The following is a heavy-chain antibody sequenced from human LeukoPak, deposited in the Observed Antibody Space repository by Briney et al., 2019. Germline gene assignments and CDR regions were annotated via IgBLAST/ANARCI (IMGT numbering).Heavy chain of an antibody. CDR3: ASYYDFWSGYYRGTGMDV. D-gene: IGHD3-3*01. CDR2: IYYSGGT. V-gene: IGHV4-39*01. J-gene: IGHJ6*02. Sequence: SETLSLTCTVSGGSISSSSYYWGWIRQPPGKGLEWIGSIYYSGGTYYNPSLKSRVTISVDTSKNQFSLKLSSVTAADTAVYYCASYYDFWSGYYRGTGMDVWGQGTTVTVSS. CDR1: GGSISSSSYY.